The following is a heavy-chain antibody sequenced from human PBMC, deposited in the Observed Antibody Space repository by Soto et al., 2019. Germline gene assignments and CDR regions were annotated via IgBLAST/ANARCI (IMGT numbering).Heavy chain of an antibody. Sequence: PGESLKISCNGSGYSFTSYWISWVRQMPGKGLEWMGRIDPSDSYTNYSPSFQGHVTISADKSISTAYLQWSSLKASDTAMYYCAGTTGNLTIFQSHYYYYGMDVWGQGTTVTVSS. D-gene: IGHD3-9*01. CDR2: IDPSDSYT. CDR3: AGTTGNLTIFQSHYYYYGMDV. V-gene: IGHV5-10-1*01. J-gene: IGHJ6*02. CDR1: GYSFTSYW.